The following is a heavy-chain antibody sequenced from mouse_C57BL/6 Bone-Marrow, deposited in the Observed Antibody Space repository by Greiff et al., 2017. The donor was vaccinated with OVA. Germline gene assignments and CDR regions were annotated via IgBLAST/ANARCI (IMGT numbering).Heavy chain of an antibody. Sequence: QVQLQQPGAELVKPGASVKMSCKASGYTFTSYWLTWVKQRPGQGLEWIGDIYPGSGSTNYNEKFKSKATLTVDTSSSTAYMQLSSLTSEDSAVYYCARTGYYYGSSYYAMDYWGQGTSVTVSS. CDR1: GYTFTSYW. V-gene: IGHV1-55*01. CDR3: ARTGYYYGSSYYAMDY. J-gene: IGHJ4*01. CDR2: IYPGSGST. D-gene: IGHD1-1*01.